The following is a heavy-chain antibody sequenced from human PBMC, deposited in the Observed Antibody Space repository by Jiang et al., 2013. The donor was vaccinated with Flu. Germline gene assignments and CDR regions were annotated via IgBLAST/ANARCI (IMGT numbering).Heavy chain of an antibody. Sequence: QLVESGAEVKKPGESLKISCKASGYRFSNYWIGWVRQMPGKGLEWMGVIFDGDPETKYSPSLESQVTISADRSINTAYLEWSSLKASDTAIYYCARHGVDYTDYADYWGQGTLVTVSS. D-gene: IGHD3-3*01. CDR3: ARHGVDYTDYADY. J-gene: IGHJ4*02. CDR1: GYRFSNYW. V-gene: IGHV5-51*01. CDR2: IFDGDPET.